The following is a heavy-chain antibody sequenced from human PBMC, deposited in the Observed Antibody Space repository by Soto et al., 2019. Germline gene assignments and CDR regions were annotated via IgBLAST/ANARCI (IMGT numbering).Heavy chain of an antibody. V-gene: IGHV3-23*01. D-gene: IGHD4-17*01. Sequence: EVQLLESGGGLVQPGGSLRLSCAASGFTFSSYAMSWVRQAPGTGLEWVSAISGSGGSTYYADSVTGRFTITRDTSKNKRYLQMNSLRAEDTAVYYCAHQHATVDNFDYWGQGTLVTVSS. CDR1: GFTFSSYA. J-gene: IGHJ4*02. CDR2: ISGSGGST. CDR3: AHQHATVDNFDY.